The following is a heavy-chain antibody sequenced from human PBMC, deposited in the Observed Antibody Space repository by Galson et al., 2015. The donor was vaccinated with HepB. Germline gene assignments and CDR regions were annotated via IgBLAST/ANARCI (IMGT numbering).Heavy chain of an antibody. D-gene: IGHD6-13*01. V-gene: IGHV4-4*07. CDR2: ISPDGST. Sequence: SETLSLTCSVSGGSISSQYWNWIRQPAGKGLECIGRISPDGSTNYNPSLKSRVAMSIDTSKNQLSLKVRSVTAADTAVYYCARGGSGIAAAGLYYKFGMDVWGQGTTVTVSS. CDR3: ARGGSGIAAAGLYYKFGMDV. CDR1: GGSISSQY. J-gene: IGHJ6*02.